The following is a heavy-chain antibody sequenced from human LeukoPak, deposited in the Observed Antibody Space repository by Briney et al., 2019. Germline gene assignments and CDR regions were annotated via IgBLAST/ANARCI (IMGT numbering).Heavy chain of an antibody. CDR3: AKSRSSSSSHFDY. J-gene: IGHJ4*02. D-gene: IGHD2-2*01. CDR1: GFTFSSYA. Sequence: GGSLRLSCAASGFTFSSYAMSWVRQAPGKGLEWVSAISGSGGSTYYADSVKGRFTISRDNSRNTLYLQMNSLRAEDTAVYYCAKSRSSSSSHFDYWGQGTLVTVSS. V-gene: IGHV3-23*01. CDR2: ISGSGGST.